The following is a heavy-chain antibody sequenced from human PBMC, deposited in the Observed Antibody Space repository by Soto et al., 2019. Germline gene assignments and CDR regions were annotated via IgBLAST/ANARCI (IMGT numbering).Heavy chain of an antibody. Sequence: EVQLLESGGGLVQPGGSLRLSCAAAGFTFSSYAMSWVRQAPGKGLEWVSAISGSGGSTYYADSVKGRFTISRDNSKNRPYLQMNSLRAEDTAVYYCAKKPGSGGCCYLPPCDAFDIWGQGTMVTVSS. V-gene: IGHV3-23*01. CDR1: GFTFSSYA. J-gene: IGHJ3*02. CDR2: ISGSGGST. CDR3: AKKPGSGGCCYLPPCDAFDI. D-gene: IGHD2-15*01.